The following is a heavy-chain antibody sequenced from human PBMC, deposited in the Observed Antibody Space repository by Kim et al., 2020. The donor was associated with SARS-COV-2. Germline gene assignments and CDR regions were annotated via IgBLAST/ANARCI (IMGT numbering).Heavy chain of an antibody. CDR2: YYSGST. V-gene: IGHV4-39*01. J-gene: IGHJ4*02. CDR3: QGNFDY. Sequence: YYSGSTYYNPSLKSRVTISVDTSKNQFSLKLSSVTAADTAVYYCQGNFDYWGQGTLVTVSS.